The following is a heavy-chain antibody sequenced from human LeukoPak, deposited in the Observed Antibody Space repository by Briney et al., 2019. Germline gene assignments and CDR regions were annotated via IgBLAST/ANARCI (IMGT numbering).Heavy chain of an antibody. Sequence: GRSLRLSCAASGFTFSSYAMHWVRQAPGKGLEWVAVISYDGRNKYYADSVKGRFTISRDNSKNTLYLQMNSLRAEDTAVYYCARRSSGWYYFDYWGRGTLVTVSS. CDR2: ISYDGRNK. D-gene: IGHD6-19*01. CDR1: GFTFSSYA. CDR3: ARRSSGWYYFDY. J-gene: IGHJ4*02. V-gene: IGHV3-30*04.